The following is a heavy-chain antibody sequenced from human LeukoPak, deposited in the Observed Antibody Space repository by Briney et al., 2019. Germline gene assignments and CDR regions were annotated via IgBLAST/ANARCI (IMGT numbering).Heavy chain of an antibody. J-gene: IGHJ5*02. CDR3: ARGTPVPAAMDGLAWFDP. D-gene: IGHD2-2*01. CDR1: GGSFSGYY. CDR2: INHSGST. V-gene: IGHV4-34*01. Sequence: PSETLSLTCAVYGGSFSGYYWSWIRQPPGKGLGWIGEINHSGSTNYNPSLKSRVTISVDTSKNQFSLKLSSVTAADTAVYYCARGTPVPAAMDGLAWFDPWGQGTLVTVSS.